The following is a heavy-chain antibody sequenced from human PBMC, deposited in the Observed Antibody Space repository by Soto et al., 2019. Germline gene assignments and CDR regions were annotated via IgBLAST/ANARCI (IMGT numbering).Heavy chain of an antibody. CDR3: ADSWLPTSY. Sequence: VESVGGLVQPGGSLRLSCAASGFSFSHYWMHCVRQAPGKGLVWVSRISPDGRTTTYADSGKGRFTIFRDNAKSTLYLQMNSLTVEDGAVYYCADSWLPTSYWGPGTLVTVSS. V-gene: IGHV3-74*01. D-gene: IGHD3-10*01. CDR2: ISPDGRTT. CDR1: GFSFSHYW. J-gene: IGHJ4*02.